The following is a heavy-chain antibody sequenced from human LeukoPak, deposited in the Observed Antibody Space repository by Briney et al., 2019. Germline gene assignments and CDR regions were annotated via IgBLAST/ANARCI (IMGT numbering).Heavy chain of an antibody. CDR1: GNSISSGDYY. J-gene: IGHJ6*03. Sequence: SETLSLTCTVSGNSISSGDYYWSWIRQPPGKGLEWIGEINHSGSTNYNPSLKSRVTISVDTSKNQFSLKLSSVTAADTAVYYCARRRITMVRGKSIYYYYMDVWGKGTTVTISS. CDR2: INHSGST. CDR3: ARRRITMVRGKSIYYYYMDV. D-gene: IGHD3-10*01. V-gene: IGHV4-39*07.